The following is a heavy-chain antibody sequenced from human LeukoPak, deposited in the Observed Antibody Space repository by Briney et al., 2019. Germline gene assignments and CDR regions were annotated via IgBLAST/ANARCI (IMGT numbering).Heavy chain of an antibody. CDR2: IYSSGTT. CDR1: GVSTSSNY. D-gene: IGHD2-15*01. J-gene: IGHJ4*02. Sequence: SGTLSLTCSVSGVSTSSNYWSWIRQPAGKGLEWLGRIYSSGTTNYNPSLKSRVTMSLDTSKNQFSLHQSSVTAADTAMYYCVRDRSGYCSGGSCYFFDYWGQGILVTV. CDR3: VRDRSGYCSGGSCYFFDY. V-gene: IGHV4-4*07.